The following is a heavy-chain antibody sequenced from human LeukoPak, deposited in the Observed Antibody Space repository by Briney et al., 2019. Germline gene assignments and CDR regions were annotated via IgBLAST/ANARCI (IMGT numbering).Heavy chain of an antibody. V-gene: IGHV3-23*01. CDR3: AKGAGYCSGGSCFDQ. CDR2: VTGSGSST. CDR1: GFTFSNYA. J-gene: IGHJ4*02. D-gene: IGHD2-15*01. Sequence: GGSLRLSCAASGFTFSNYAMNWVRQAPGKGLEWLSGVTGSGSSTCYADSVKGRFTISRDNSKNTLSLQMNSLRAEDMAIYYCAKGAGYCSGGSCFDQWGQGTLVTVSS.